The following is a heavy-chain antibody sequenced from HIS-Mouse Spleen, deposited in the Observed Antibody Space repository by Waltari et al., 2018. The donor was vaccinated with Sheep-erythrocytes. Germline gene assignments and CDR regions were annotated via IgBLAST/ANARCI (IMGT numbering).Heavy chain of an antibody. CDR1: GFTVSSNY. CDR2: NYSGGRT. D-gene: IGHD4-17*01. V-gene: IGHV3-53*01. J-gene: IGHJ3*02. CDR3: ARGHPDYGDYDAFDI. Sequence: EVQLVESGGGLIQPGGSLRLSCAASGFTVSSNYMSWVRQAPGKGLGWVSVNYSGGRTYYADSVKGRFTISRDNSKNTLYLQMSSLRAEDTAVYYCARGHPDYGDYDAFDIWGQGTMVTVSS.